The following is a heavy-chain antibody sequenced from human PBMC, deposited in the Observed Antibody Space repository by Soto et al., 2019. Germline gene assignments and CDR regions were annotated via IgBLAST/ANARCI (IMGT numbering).Heavy chain of an antibody. Sequence: QITLKESGPTLVKPTQTLTLTCTFSGFSLSTSGVGVGCIRQPPGRTREWLALIYWDDEKRYSPSMKCRLTIPKSYSKNQVVLTMPNMDHVDTATYYYAHTAGVGVLVPAASRGGALGYSMDVLGQGNTVTVSS. CDR2: IYWDDEK. V-gene: IGHV2-5*02. D-gene: IGHD2-2*01. CDR1: GFSLSTSGVG. CDR3: AHTAGVGVLVPAASRGGALGYSMDV. J-gene: IGHJ6*02.